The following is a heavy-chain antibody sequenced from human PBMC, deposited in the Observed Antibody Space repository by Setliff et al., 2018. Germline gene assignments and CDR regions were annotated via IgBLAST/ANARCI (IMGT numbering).Heavy chain of an antibody. Sequence: ASVKVSCKASGYTFTSYGISWVRQVPGQGLEWMGWISAYNGNTNYAQKLQGRVTMTTDTSTSTAYMELRSLRSDDTAVYYCARVVGSGGNGGHWYFDLWGRGTLVTVSS. CDR3: ARVVGSGGNGGHWYFDL. CDR1: GYTFTSYG. V-gene: IGHV1-18*01. D-gene: IGHD2-15*01. J-gene: IGHJ2*01. CDR2: ISAYNGNT.